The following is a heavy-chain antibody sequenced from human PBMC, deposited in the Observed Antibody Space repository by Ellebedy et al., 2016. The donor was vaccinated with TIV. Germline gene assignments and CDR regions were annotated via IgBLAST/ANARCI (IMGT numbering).Heavy chain of an antibody. CDR1: GFTFSNYA. CDR2: IWSDGSNK. CDR3: AGGLGLLYGGSPLDY. D-gene: IGHD3-3*01. Sequence: GESLKISCAASGFTFSNYAMSWVRQAPGKGLEWVAVIWSDGSNKYSADSVKGRFTISRDNSKNTVYLQMNSLRAEDTAVYYCAGGLGLLYGGSPLDYWGQGTLVTVSS. J-gene: IGHJ4*02. V-gene: IGHV3-33*08.